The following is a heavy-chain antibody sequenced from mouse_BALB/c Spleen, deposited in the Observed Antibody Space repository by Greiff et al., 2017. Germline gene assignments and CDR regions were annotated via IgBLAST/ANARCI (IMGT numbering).Heavy chain of an antibody. Sequence: EVQLVESGGGLVTPGGSLTLSCAASGFTFSVYYLYWVRQTPEKRLEWVATISDGGSYTYYPDSVKGRFTISRDNAKNNLYLQMSSLKSEDTAMYYCARDDGNYGFDVWGAGTTVTVSS. J-gene: IGHJ1*01. V-gene: IGHV5-4*02. CDR1: GFTFSVYY. D-gene: IGHD2-1*01. CDR2: ISDGGSYT. CDR3: ARDDGNYGFDV.